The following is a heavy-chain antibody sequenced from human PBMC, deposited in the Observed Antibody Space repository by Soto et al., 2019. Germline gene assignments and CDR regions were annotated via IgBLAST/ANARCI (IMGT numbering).Heavy chain of an antibody. V-gene: IGHV1-18*04. D-gene: IGHD3-3*01. J-gene: IGHJ3*02. CDR1: GYTFTSYG. Sequence: ASVKVSCKASGYTFTSYGISWVRQAPGQGLEWMGWISAYNGNTNYAQKLQGRVTMTTDTSTSTAYMELRSLRSDDTAVYYCARVLGRRITIFGVVIDAFDIWGQGTMVTVSS. CDR3: ARVLGRRITIFGVVIDAFDI. CDR2: ISAYNGNT.